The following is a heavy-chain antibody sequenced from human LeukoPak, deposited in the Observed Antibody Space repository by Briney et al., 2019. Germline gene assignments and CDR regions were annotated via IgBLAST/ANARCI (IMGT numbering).Heavy chain of an antibody. CDR2: IYYSGST. CDR1: GGSISSSSYY. D-gene: IGHD2-15*01. Sequence: SETLSLTCTVSGGSISSSSYYWGWIRQPPGKGLEWIGSIYYSGSTYYNPSLKSRVTISVDTSKNQFSLKLSSVTAADMAVYYCARRGVGYCSGGSCYSTMYFDYWGQGTLVTVSS. V-gene: IGHV4-39*01. CDR3: ARRGVGYCSGGSCYSTMYFDY. J-gene: IGHJ4*02.